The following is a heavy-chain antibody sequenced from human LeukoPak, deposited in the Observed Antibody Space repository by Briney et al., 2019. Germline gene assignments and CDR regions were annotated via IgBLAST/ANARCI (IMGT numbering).Heavy chain of an antibody. Sequence: SVKVSCKASGGTFSNYVIIWLRQAPGQGLEWLGGIIPNFGTSKNAQKFQGRVTITADESTSTAYMELSSLRSEDTAVYYCARGPYGDYGGDYYYYYMDVWGKGTTVTISS. D-gene: IGHD4-17*01. CDR3: ARGPYGDYGGDYYYYYMDV. CDR1: GGTFSNYV. CDR2: IIPNFGTS. V-gene: IGHV1-69*13. J-gene: IGHJ6*03.